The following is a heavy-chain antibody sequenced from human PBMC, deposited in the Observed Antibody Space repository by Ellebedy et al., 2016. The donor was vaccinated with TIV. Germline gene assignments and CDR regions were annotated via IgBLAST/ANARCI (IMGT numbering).Heavy chain of an antibody. D-gene: IGHD3-10*01. CDR3: ARVPWGSGAVNWFDP. J-gene: IGHJ5*02. CDR2: IKEDVSEK. V-gene: IGHV3-7*01. Sequence: GESLKISCAASGFTFSSYWMRWVRQAPGKGLEWVANIKEDVSEKYYVDSVKGRFTISRDNAKNSLYLQMNSLRAEDTAVYYCARVPWGSGAVNWFDPWGQGTLVTVSS. CDR1: GFTFSSYW.